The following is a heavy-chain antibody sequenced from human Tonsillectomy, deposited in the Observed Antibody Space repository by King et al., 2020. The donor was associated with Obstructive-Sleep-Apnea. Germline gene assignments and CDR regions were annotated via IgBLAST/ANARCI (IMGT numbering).Heavy chain of an antibody. Sequence: QLVQSGGGLVQPGGSLRLSCAASGFTFSSYWMTWVRQAPGKGLEWVTNIKQDGSEKYYVDSVKGRFTISRDNAKNSLYLQMNSLRAEDTAVYYCVREGTVTGEDAFDIWGQGTMVTVSS. CDR2: IKQDGSEK. J-gene: IGHJ3*02. D-gene: IGHD4-17*01. CDR1: GFTFSSYW. V-gene: IGHV3-7*01. CDR3: VREGTVTGEDAFDI.